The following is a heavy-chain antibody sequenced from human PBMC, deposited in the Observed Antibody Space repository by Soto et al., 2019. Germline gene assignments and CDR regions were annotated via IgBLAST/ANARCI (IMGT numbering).Heavy chain of an antibody. D-gene: IGHD3-10*01. Sequence: QVQLVQSGAEVKKPGASVKVSCKASGYTFTSYGISWVRQAPGQGLEWMGWISAYNGNTNYAQKLQGRVTMTTDTTTSTAYMELRSLRSDDTAVYYCARVSRSYGSGNFYYYYMDVWGKGTTVTVSS. CDR1: GYTFTSYG. V-gene: IGHV1-18*01. CDR2: ISAYNGNT. CDR3: ARVSRSYGSGNFYYYYMDV. J-gene: IGHJ6*03.